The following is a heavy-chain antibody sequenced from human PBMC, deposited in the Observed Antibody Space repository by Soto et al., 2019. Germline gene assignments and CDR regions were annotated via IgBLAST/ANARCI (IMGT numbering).Heavy chain of an antibody. CDR3: ARNYGSGSYRLDFDY. Sequence: VSVKGSWKGSGYAITRDGIGWVRQATGQGLEWMGWISAYNGNTNYAQKLQGRVTMTTDTSTSTAYMELRSLRSDDTAVYYCARNYGSGSYRLDFDYWGQGTLVTGSS. D-gene: IGHD3-10*01. CDR2: ISAYNGNT. J-gene: IGHJ4*02. CDR1: GYAITRDG. V-gene: IGHV1-18*01.